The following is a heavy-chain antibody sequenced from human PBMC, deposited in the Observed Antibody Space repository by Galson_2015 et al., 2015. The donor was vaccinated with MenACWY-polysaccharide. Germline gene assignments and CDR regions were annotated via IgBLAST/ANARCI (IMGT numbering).Heavy chain of an antibody. J-gene: IGHJ5*02. CDR3: ARIGGMMRGNYYNFGWFDP. CDR2: IDYTGAT. Sequence: SETLSLTCTVSGGSMSPPRWTWIRQSPGKGLEWIGWIDYTGATKYSPSLTNRVTLFIDTSENQFSLKLSSVTTADTAVYYCARIGGMMRGNYYNFGWFDPWGQGTQVTVSS. V-gene: IGHV4-59*11. CDR1: GGSMSPPR. D-gene: IGHD3-10*01.